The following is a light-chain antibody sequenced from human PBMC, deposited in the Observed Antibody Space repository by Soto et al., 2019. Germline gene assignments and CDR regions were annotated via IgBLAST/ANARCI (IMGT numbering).Light chain of an antibody. J-gene: IGKJ5*01. CDR2: KAS. V-gene: IGKV1-5*03. Sequence: DIQMTQSPSTLSGSVGDRVTITCRASQTISSWLAWYQQKPGKAPKLLIYKASTLESGVPSRFSGSGSGTEFTLTISSLQPDDFATYYCQQYTNYPIIFGQGTRLEIK. CDR3: QQYTNYPII. CDR1: QTISSW.